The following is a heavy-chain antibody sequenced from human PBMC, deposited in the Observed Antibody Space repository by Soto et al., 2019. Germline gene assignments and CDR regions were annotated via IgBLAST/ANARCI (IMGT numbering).Heavy chain of an antibody. CDR3: ARLRYFDWSTSYGMDV. D-gene: IGHD3-9*01. CDR2: TDPSDSYT. Sequence: PGESLKISCKGSGYSFTSYWISWVRQMPGKGLEWMGRTDPSDSYTNYSPSFQGHVTISADKSISTAYLQWSSLKASDTAMYYCARLRYFDWSTSYGMDVWGQGTTVTVSS. CDR1: GYSFTSYW. J-gene: IGHJ6*02. V-gene: IGHV5-10-1*01.